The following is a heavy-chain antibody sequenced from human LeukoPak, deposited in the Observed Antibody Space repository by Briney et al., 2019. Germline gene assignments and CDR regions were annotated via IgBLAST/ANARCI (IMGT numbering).Heavy chain of an antibody. V-gene: IGHV1-46*01. J-gene: IGHJ4*02. CDR3: ARGYYYGSGSPTPDY. D-gene: IGHD3-10*01. CDR2: INPSGGST. CDR1: GYTFTSYY. Sequence: ASVKVSCKASGYTFTSYYMHWVRQAPGQGLEWMGIINPSGGSTSYAQKFQGRVTKTRDMSTSTVYMELSSLRSEDTAVYYCARGYYYGSGSPTPDYWGQGTLVTVSS.